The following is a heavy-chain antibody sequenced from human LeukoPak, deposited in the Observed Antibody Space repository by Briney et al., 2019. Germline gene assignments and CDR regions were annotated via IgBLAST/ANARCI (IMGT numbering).Heavy chain of an antibody. J-gene: IGHJ4*02. D-gene: IGHD5-12*01. V-gene: IGHV4-39*01. Sequence: KTSETLSLTCTVSGGSISSSSYYWGWIRQPPGKGLEWIGSIYYSGSTYYNPSLKSRVTISVDTSKNQFSLKLSSVTAADTAVYYCARLRSGYDLFDYWGQGTLVTVSS. CDR1: GGSISSSSYY. CDR2: IYYSGST. CDR3: ARLRSGYDLFDY.